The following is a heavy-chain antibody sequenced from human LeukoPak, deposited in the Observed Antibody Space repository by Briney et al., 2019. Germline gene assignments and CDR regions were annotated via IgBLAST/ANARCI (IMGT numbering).Heavy chain of an antibody. J-gene: IGHJ4*02. CDR2: IYHSGTT. CDR1: RDSISSGGYY. Sequence: SQTLSLTCTVSRDSISSGGYYRSWIRQHPGKGLEWIGFIYHSGTTFFNPSLRSRVSISVDTSTNQFSLKLTSVTAADAAVYYCARAVDYRNYFDYWGQGILVTVSS. V-gene: IGHV4-31*03. CDR3: ARAVDYRNYFDY. D-gene: IGHD3-16*01.